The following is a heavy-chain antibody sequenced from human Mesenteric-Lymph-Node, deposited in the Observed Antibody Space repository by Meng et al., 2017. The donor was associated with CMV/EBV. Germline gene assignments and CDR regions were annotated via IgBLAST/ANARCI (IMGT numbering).Heavy chain of an antibody. D-gene: IGHD3-3*01. CDR2: INSDGSST. CDR1: GFTLSRFW. J-gene: IGHJ4*02. Sequence: CAAAGFTLSRFWMHWVRQAPGKGLVWVSRINSDGSSTTYADSLKGRFIISRDNAKNTLYLQMNSLRTEDTAVYYCARGGVTTGAVINYWGQGTLVTVSS. CDR3: ARGGVTTGAVINY. V-gene: IGHV3-74*01.